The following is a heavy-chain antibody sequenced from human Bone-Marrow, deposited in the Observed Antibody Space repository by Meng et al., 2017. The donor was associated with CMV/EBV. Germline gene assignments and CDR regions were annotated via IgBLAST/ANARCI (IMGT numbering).Heavy chain of an antibody. V-gene: IGHV3-30*02. D-gene: IGHD3-3*01. J-gene: IGHJ4*02. CDR1: GFTFSSYG. Sequence: GESLKISCAASGFTFSSYGMHWVRQAPGKGLQWVAFIRYDGSEKYYVDSVKGRFTISRDNAKNSLYLQMNSLRAEDTAVYYCARDSDYDFWSGLAPNDYWGQGTLVTVSS. CDR2: IRYDGSEK. CDR3: ARDSDYDFWSGLAPNDY.